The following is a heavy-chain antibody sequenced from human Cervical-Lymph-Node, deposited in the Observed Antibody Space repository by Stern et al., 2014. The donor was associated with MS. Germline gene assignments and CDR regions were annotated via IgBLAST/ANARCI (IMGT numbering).Heavy chain of an antibody. CDR3: ATDRDDFRSGYSAPTKGYGLDV. J-gene: IGHJ6*02. Sequence: QVQLEESGAEVKKPGASVKVSCKVSGYTLTELSMHWVRQAPGKGLEWMGGFDPEDGETIYAQTFQGRVTMTEDPSTDTAHMELSSLRSEDTAVYYCATDRDDFRSGYSAPTKGYGLDVWGQGTTVTVTS. D-gene: IGHD3-3*01. CDR2: FDPEDGET. V-gene: IGHV1-24*01. CDR1: GYTLTELS.